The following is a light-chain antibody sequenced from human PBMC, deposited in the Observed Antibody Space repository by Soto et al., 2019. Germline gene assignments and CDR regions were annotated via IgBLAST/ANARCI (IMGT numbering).Light chain of an antibody. J-gene: IGKJ5*01. CDR2: GTS. CDR3: QQSHTMPIT. CDR1: QSISSY. V-gene: IGKV1-39*01. Sequence: DIQMTQSPSSLSASVGDRVTITCRASQSISSYVNWYQQTPGKAPKILIYGTSGLQSGVQSRFSGSGFGTDFTLTISSLQPEDFVTYFCQQSHTMPITFGQGTRLQIK.